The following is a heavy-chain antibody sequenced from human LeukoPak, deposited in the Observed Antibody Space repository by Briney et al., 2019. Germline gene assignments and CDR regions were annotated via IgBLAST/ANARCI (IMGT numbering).Heavy chain of an antibody. Sequence: SETLSLTCAVYGGSFSGYYWSWIRQPPGEGVEWIGEINHSGSTNYNPSLKSRVTISVDTSKNQFSLKLSSVTAADTAVYYCASPELNGSGPMPGAWGQGTLVTVSS. J-gene: IGHJ4*02. CDR1: GGSFSGYY. CDR3: ASPELNGSGPMPGA. V-gene: IGHV4-34*01. CDR2: INHSGST. D-gene: IGHD3-10*01.